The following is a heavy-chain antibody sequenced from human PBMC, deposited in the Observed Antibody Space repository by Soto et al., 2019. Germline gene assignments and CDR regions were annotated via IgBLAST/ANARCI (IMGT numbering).Heavy chain of an antibody. V-gene: IGHV6-1*01. CDR2: TYYRSKWYN. CDR1: GDSVSSNSAA. D-gene: IGHD3-22*01. CDR3: AREDSSGYYLDYYFDY. Sequence: QTLSLTCAISGDSVSSNSAAWNWIRQSPSRGLEWLGRTYYRSKWYNDYAVSVKSRITINPDTSKNQFSLQLNSVTPEDTAVYYCAREDSSGYYLDYYFDYWGQGTLVTVSS. J-gene: IGHJ4*02.